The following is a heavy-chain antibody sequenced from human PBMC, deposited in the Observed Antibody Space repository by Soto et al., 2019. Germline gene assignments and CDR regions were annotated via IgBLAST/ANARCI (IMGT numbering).Heavy chain of an antibody. CDR3: AKDAGGGSYYYYYGMDV. CDR2: ISYDGSNK. Sequence: QVQLVESGGGVVQPGRSLRLSCAASGFTFSSYGMHWVRQAPGKGLEWVAVISYDGSNKYYADSVKGRFTISRDNSKNTLYLQMNSLRAEDTAVYYCAKDAGGGSYYYYYGMDVWGQGTTVTLSS. CDR1: GFTFSSYG. J-gene: IGHJ6*02. V-gene: IGHV3-30*18. D-gene: IGHD1-26*01.